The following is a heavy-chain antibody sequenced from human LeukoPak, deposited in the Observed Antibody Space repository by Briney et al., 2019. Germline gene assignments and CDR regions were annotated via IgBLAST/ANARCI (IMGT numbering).Heavy chain of an antibody. Sequence: PGGSLRLSCAASGFTFSSYAMHWVRQAPGKGLEWVSGISWNSGSIGYADSVKGRFTISRDNAKNSLYLQMNSLRAEDMALYYCAKDLVYSSSSEGFDYWGQGTLVTVSS. CDR3: AKDLVYSSSSEGFDY. V-gene: IGHV3-9*03. J-gene: IGHJ4*02. CDR1: GFTFSSYA. D-gene: IGHD6-6*01. CDR2: ISWNSGSI.